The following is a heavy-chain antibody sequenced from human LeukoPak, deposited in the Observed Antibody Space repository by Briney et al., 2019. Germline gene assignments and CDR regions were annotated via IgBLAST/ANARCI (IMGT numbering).Heavy chain of an antibody. CDR3: AKKYNTGLDP. Sequence: PGGSLRLSCAASGFIFSSYSMNWVRQAPGKGLEWVSDISGSGASTYYADSVKGRFTISRDNSKNTLYLQMNSLRAEDTAVYYCAKKYNTGLDPWGQGTLVTVSS. D-gene: IGHD1-14*01. CDR1: GFIFSSYS. J-gene: IGHJ5*02. V-gene: IGHV3-23*01. CDR2: ISGSGAST.